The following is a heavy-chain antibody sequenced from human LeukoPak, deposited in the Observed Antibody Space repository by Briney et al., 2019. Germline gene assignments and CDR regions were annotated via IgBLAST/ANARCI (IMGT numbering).Heavy chain of an antibody. CDR2: IIPIFGTA. Sequence: SVNVSCKASGGTFSSHAISWVRQAPGQGLEWMGEIIPIFGTANYAQKFQGRVTITADESTSTAYMELSSLRSEDTAVYYCARGGNYYDSSGYYSILDYWGQGTLVTVSS. D-gene: IGHD3-22*01. CDR3: ARGGNYYDSSGYYSILDY. CDR1: GGTFSSHA. J-gene: IGHJ4*02. V-gene: IGHV1-69*13.